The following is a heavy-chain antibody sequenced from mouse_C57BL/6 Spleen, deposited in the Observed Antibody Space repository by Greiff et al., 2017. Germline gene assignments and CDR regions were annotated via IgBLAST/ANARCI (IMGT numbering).Heavy chain of an antibody. J-gene: IGHJ2*01. Sequence: DVKLQESGPGLVKPSQSLSLTCSVTGYSITSGYYWNWIRQFPVNKLEWMGYISYAGSNNYNPSLKNRISITRDTSKNQFFLKLNSVTTEDTATYYCARDRFYDGYFDYWGQGTTLTVSS. CDR3: ARDRFYDGYFDY. CDR2: ISYAGSN. V-gene: IGHV3-6*01. CDR1: GYSITSGYY. D-gene: IGHD2-3*01.